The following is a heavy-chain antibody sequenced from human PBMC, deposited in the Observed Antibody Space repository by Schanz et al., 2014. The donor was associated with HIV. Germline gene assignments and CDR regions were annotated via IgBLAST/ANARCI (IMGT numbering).Heavy chain of an antibody. D-gene: IGHD2-2*02. CDR1: GGSFSSHG. CDR2: INPNSGGT. V-gene: IGHV1-2*02. Sequence: QVQLVQSGAEMKKPGSSVKVSCKASGGSFSSHGFSWVRQAPGLGLEWMGWINPNSGGTNYAQKFQGRVTMTRDTSISTAYMEMRRLRSDDTAVYYCARDVSVDCTGINNCYTRKWFDPWGQGTLVTVSS. J-gene: IGHJ5*02. CDR3: ARDVSVDCTGINNCYTRKWFDP.